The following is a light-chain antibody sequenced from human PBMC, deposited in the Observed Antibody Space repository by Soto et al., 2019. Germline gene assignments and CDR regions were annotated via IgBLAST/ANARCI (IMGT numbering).Light chain of an antibody. J-gene: IGLJ2*01. CDR1: NIGSKS. CDR2: YDS. V-gene: IGLV3-21*04. Sequence: SYELTQPPSVSVAPGNTARITCGGNNIGSKSVHWYQQKPGQAPVLVIYYDSDRPSGIPERFSGSKSGNTATLTISRVEAGDEADYYCQVWDGSRDRVFGGGTQLTVL. CDR3: QVWDGSRDRV.